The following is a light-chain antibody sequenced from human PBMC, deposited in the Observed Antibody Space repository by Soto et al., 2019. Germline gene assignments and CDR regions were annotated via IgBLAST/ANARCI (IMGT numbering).Light chain of an antibody. Sequence: QMTQSPSSLSASVGDRVTITCRASQSISSYLNWYQQKPGKAPKLLIYAASSLQSGVPSRFSGSGSGTDFTLTISSLRPEDFATYYCQQSYSTPWTFGQGTKV. CDR2: AAS. J-gene: IGKJ1*01. CDR1: QSISSY. V-gene: IGKV1-39*01. CDR3: QQSYSTPWT.